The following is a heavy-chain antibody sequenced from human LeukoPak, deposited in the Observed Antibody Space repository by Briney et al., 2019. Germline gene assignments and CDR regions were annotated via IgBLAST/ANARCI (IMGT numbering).Heavy chain of an antibody. CDR1: GFTFSSYS. J-gene: IGHJ3*02. CDR3: ARESAGAYCGGDCYPDAFDI. D-gene: IGHD2-21*02. CDR2: ISSSSSYI. Sequence: GGSLRLSCAASGFTFSSYSMNWVRQAPGKGLEWVSSISSSSSYIYYADSVKGRFTISRDNAKNSLYLQMNSLRAEDTAVYYCARESAGAYCGGDCYPDAFDIWGQGTMVTVSS. V-gene: IGHV3-21*01.